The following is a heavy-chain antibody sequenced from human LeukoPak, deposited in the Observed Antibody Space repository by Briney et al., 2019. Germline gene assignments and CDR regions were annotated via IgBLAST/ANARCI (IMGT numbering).Heavy chain of an antibody. V-gene: IGHV4-61*02. CDR1: GGSISSSSYY. Sequence: PSETLSLTCTVSGGSISSSSYYWSWIRQPAGKGLEWIGRIYTSGSTNYNPSLKSRVTMSVDTSKNQFSLKLSSVTAADTAVYYCARGGFERGWFDPWGQGTLVTVSS. CDR3: ARGGFERGWFDP. CDR2: IYTSGST. J-gene: IGHJ5*02. D-gene: IGHD2-15*01.